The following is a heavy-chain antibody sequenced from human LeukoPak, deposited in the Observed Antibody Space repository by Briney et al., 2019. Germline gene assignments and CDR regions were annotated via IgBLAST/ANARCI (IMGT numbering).Heavy chain of an antibody. D-gene: IGHD2-15*01. CDR3: ARLLEEAYHYGMDV. V-gene: IGHV1-69*01. CDR2: IIPIFGTA. CDR1: GGTFSSYA. Sequence: SVKVSCKASGGTFSSYAISWVRQAPGQGLEWMGGIIPIFGTANYAQKFQGRVTITADESTSTAYTELSSLRSEDTAVYYCARLLEEAYHYGMDVWGKGTTVTVSS. J-gene: IGHJ6*04.